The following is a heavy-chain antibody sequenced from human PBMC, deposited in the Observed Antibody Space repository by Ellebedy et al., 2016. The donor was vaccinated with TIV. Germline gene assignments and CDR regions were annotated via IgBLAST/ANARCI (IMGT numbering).Heavy chain of an antibody. CDR2: ITGSGGRT. J-gene: IGHJ3*02. V-gene: IGHV3-23*01. CDR1: GFTFSNYA. D-gene: IGHD1-7*01. Sequence: GGSLRLXCAASGFTFSNYAMTWVRQAPGRGLEWVSGITGSGGRTYYADSVKGRFTTSRDNSKNTLYLQMDSLRAEDTAVYYCAKPRGRIFVVVTGTSVFDIWGQGTMVTVS. CDR3: AKPRGRIFVVVTGTSVFDI.